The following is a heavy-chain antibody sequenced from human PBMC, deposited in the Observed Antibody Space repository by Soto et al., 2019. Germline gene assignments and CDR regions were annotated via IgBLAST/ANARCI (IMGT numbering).Heavy chain of an antibody. CDR2: TIPIFGTA. V-gene: IGHV1-69*13. CDR1: GGTFSSYS. D-gene: IGHD2-2*01. Sequence: GASVKVSCQASGGTFSSYSISWVRQAPGQGLEWMGGTIPIFGTANYAQKFQGRVKITADESTSTAYMELSSLRSEDTAVYYCARVGLVEDIVVVPAADYYYYGMDVWGQGTTVTVSS. CDR3: ARVGLVEDIVVVPAADYYYYGMDV. J-gene: IGHJ6*02.